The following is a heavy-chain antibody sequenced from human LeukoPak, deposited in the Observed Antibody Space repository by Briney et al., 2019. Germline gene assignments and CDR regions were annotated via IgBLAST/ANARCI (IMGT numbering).Heavy chain of an antibody. CDR1: GFSFSNYA. V-gene: IGHV3-23*01. D-gene: IGHD6-19*01. J-gene: IGHJ5*02. CDR2: ISGSGGST. CDR3: AKDSSGPNWFDP. Sequence: GGSLRLSCAASGFSFSNYAMNWVRQAPGKGLEWVSAISGSGGSTYYADSVKGRFTISRDNSKNTLYLQMNSLRAEDTAVYYCAKDSSGPNWFDPWGQGTLVTVSS.